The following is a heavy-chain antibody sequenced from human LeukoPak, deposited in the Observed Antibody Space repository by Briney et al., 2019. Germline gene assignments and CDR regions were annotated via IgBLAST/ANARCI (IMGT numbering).Heavy chain of an antibody. CDR2: ISPYNGNT. CDR3: ATYSAAGRTYYFDY. Sequence: GASVKVSCKASGYTFTSYGISWVRQAPGQGLEWMGWISPYNGNTNYAQKLQGRVTMTRGTSTSTAYMELRMLRSDDTAVYYCATYSAAGRTYYFDYWGQGALVTVSS. J-gene: IGHJ4*02. V-gene: IGHV1-18*01. D-gene: IGHD6-13*01. CDR1: GYTFTSYG.